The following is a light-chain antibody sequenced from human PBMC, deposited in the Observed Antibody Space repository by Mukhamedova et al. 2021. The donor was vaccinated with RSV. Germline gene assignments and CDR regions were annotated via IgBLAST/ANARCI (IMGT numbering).Light chain of an antibody. Sequence: WYQRRVHGKAPKLLIHSAASLQSGVPVRFCGIGSGTDFTLTISSLQPEDFAVYFCQQTQTTPRTFGQGTKVDIK. CDR3: QQTQTTPRT. CDR2: SAA. J-gene: IGKJ1*01. V-gene: IGKV1-39*01.